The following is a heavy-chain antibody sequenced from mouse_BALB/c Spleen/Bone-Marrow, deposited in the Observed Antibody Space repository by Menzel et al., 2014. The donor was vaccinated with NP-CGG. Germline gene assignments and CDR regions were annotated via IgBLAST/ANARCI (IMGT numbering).Heavy chain of an antibody. CDR3: ARSGSSSGYFDY. D-gene: IGHD1-1*01. J-gene: IGHJ2*01. CDR1: GFTFSSFG. Sequence: EVKLVESGGGLVQPGGSRKLSCAASGFTFSSFGMHWVRQAPEKGLEWVAYISSGSSTVYYADKVMGRFTISRDNPKNTLFLQMTSLRSGDTAMYYCARSGSSSGYFDYWGQGTTLTVSS. CDR2: ISSGSSTV. V-gene: IGHV5-17*02.